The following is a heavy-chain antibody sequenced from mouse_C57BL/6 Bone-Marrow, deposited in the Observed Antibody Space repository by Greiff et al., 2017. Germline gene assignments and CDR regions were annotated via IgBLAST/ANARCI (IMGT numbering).Heavy chain of an antibody. CDR3: ARPSRNYFDY. V-gene: IGHV5-17*01. CDR1: GFTFSDYG. CDR2: ISSGSSTI. Sequence: EVKLMESGGGLVKPGGSLKLSCAASGFTFSDYGMHWVRQAPEKGLEWVAYISSGSSTIYYADTVKGRFTISRDNAKNTLFLQMTSLRSEDTAMYYCARPSRNYFDYWGQGTTLTVSS. J-gene: IGHJ2*01. D-gene: IGHD1-1*01.